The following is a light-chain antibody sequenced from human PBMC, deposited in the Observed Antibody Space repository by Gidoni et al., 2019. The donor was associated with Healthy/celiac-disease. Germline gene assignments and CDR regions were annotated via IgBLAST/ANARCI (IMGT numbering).Light chain of an antibody. J-gene: IGLJ7*01. CDR1: ALPTQY. Sequence: SYELTQPPSVSVSPGQTARITCSGDALPTQYAYWYQQKPGQAPVLVIYKDSERPSGIPERFSGSSSGTTVTLTISGVQAEDEADDYCQAADSSGTYPGAGFGGGTQLTVL. CDR3: QAADSSGTYPGAG. CDR2: KDS. V-gene: IGLV3-25*03.